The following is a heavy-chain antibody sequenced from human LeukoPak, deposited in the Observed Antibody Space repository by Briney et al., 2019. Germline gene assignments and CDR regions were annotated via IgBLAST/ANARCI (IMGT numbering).Heavy chain of an antibody. Sequence: KASQTLSLTCTVSGGSISSGGYYWSWIRQHPGKGLEWIGYIYYSGSTYYNPSLKSRVTISVDTSKNQFSLKLSSVTAADTAVYYCARVEYNWKDLRYYYMDVWGKGTTVTVSS. CDR1: GGSISSGGYY. V-gene: IGHV4-31*03. J-gene: IGHJ6*03. CDR3: ARVEYNWKDLRYYYMDV. D-gene: IGHD1-20*01. CDR2: IYYSGST.